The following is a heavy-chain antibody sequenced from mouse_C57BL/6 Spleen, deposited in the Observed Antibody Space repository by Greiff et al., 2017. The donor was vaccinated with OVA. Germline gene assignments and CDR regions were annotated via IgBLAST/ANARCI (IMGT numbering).Heavy chain of an antibody. D-gene: IGHD4-1*01. Sequence: QVQLQQPGAELVKPGASVKLSCKASGYTFTSYWMQWVKQRPGQGLEWIGEIDPSDSYTNYNQKFKGKATLTVDTSSSTAYMQLSSLTSEDSAVYYCARSLNWERFACWGQGTLVTVSA. CDR2: IDPSDSYT. J-gene: IGHJ3*01. CDR1: GYTFTSYW. CDR3: ARSLNWERFAC. V-gene: IGHV1-50*01.